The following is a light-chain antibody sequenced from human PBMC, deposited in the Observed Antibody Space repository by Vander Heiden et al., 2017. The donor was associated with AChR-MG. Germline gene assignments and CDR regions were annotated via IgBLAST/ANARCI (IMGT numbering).Light chain of an antibody. V-gene: IGKV3D-20*01. Sequence: EIVFTQSPGNLSLSPGERATLPCGASQSARSNYLAWYQQKPGLAPRLLIYDASSRATGVPDRFSGSGSGTDFALTISRLEPEDFAVYYCQQYGSSPRTFGQGTKVEIK. J-gene: IGKJ1*01. CDR3: QQYGSSPRT. CDR1: QSARSNY. CDR2: DAS.